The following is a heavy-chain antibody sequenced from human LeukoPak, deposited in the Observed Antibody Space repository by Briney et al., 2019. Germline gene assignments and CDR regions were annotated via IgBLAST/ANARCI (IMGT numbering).Heavy chain of an antibody. V-gene: IGHV1-18*01. CDR2: INTHNGNT. J-gene: IGHJ4*02. Sequence: RASVKVSCKASGYNFDKFGIAWVRQAPGQGREGMGWINTHNGNTKYAQQYQGRVTMTTDTSTSTVYMELRSLRSDDTAVYFCARDTPQHLKRYDYWGQGTQVTVSS. D-gene: IGHD6-13*01. CDR1: GYNFDKFG. CDR3: ARDTPQHLKRYDY.